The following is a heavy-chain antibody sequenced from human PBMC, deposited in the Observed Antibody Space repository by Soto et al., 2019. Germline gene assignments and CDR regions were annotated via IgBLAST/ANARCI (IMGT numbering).Heavy chain of an antibody. CDR1: GFTFSSYA. D-gene: IGHD5-12*01. CDR2: ISGSGGST. Sequence: GGSLRLSCAASGFTFSSYAMSWVRQAPGKGLEWVSAISGSGGSTYYADSVKGRFTISRDNSKNTLYLQMNSLRAEDTAVYYCAKDLGATSGPYGMDVWGKGTRVTVPS. V-gene: IGHV3-23*01. CDR3: AKDLGATSGPYGMDV. J-gene: IGHJ6*04.